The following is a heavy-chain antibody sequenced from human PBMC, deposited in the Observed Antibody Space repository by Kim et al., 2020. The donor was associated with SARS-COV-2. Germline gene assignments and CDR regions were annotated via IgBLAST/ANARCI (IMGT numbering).Heavy chain of an antibody. CDR1: GFTFDDYA. D-gene: IGHD2-2*01. Sequence: GGSLRLSCAASGFTFDDYAMHWVRQAPGKGLEWVSGISWNSGSIGYADSVKGRFTISRDNAKNSLYLQMNSLRAEDTALYYCAKDKPYCSSTSCYGGGFDYWGQGTLVTVSS. J-gene: IGHJ4*02. CDR3: AKDKPYCSSTSCYGGGFDY. V-gene: IGHV3-9*01. CDR2: ISWNSGSI.